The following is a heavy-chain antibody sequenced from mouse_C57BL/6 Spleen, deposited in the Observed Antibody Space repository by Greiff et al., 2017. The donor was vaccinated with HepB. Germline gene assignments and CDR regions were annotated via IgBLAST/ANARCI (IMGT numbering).Heavy chain of an antibody. CDR1: GYTFTSYW. CDR2: INPSSGYT. Sequence: QVQLKESGAELAKPGASVKLSCKASGYTFTSYWMHWVNQRPGQGLEWIGYINPSSGYTKYNQKFKDKATLTADKSSSTAYMQLSSLTYEDSAVYYCARGVAQAPFAYWGQGTLVTVSA. D-gene: IGHD3-2*02. V-gene: IGHV1-7*01. J-gene: IGHJ3*01. CDR3: ARGVAQAPFAY.